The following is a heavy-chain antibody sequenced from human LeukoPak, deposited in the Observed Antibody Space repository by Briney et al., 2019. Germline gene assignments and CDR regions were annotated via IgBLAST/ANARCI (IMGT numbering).Heavy chain of an antibody. D-gene: IGHD3-10*01. CDR3: ARDRDDYFDY. CDR1: GFTFRSYS. J-gene: IGHJ4*02. CDR2: IYSGGST. V-gene: IGHV3-53*01. Sequence: GGSLRLSCAASGFTFRSYSMNWVRQAPGKGLEWVSVIYSGGSTYYADSVKGRFTISRDNSKNTLYLQMNSLRAEDTALYYCARDRDDYFDYWGQGTLVTVSS.